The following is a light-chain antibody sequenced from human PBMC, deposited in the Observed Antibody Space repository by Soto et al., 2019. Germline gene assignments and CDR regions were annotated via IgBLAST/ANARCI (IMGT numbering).Light chain of an antibody. Sequence: EVVLTQSPAILSLSPGERATLSCRASQSIGSTLAWYQQRSGQAPRLLIYDASNRATGIPGRISGSGSGTDFTLTISSLEVEDFAVYYCQHRGNWPAFGGGTKVEIK. CDR1: QSIGST. CDR2: DAS. CDR3: QHRGNWPA. J-gene: IGKJ4*01. V-gene: IGKV3-11*01.